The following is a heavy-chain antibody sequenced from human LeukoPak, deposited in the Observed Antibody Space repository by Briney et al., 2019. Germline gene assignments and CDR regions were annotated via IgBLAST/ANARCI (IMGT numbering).Heavy chain of an antibody. J-gene: IGHJ4*02. Sequence: GGSLRLSCAASGFTFSSYAMHWVRQAPGKGLEWVAVISYDGSNKYYADSVKGRFTISRDNAKNSLYLQMNSLRAEDTAVYYCARDNYDSSTPYYFDYWGQGTLVTVSS. CDR3: ARDNYDSSTPYYFDY. V-gene: IGHV3-30*04. D-gene: IGHD3-22*01. CDR1: GFTFSSYA. CDR2: ISYDGSNK.